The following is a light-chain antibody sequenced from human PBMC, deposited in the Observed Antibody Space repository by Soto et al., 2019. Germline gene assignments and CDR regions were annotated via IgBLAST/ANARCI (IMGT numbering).Light chain of an antibody. Sequence: EIVMTQSPATLSVSPGERATLSCRASQSVSGNLAWYQQKPGQAPRLLIYGASTRANGIPARFSGSGSGTAFTLTISSLQSEDFAVYYCQPYNNWFSITFGQGTRLEI. CDR1: QSVSGN. CDR2: GAS. V-gene: IGKV3-15*01. CDR3: QPYNNWFSIT. J-gene: IGKJ5*01.